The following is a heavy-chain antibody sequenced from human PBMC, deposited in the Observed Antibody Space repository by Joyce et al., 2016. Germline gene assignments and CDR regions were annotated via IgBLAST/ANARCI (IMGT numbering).Heavy chain of an antibody. CDR2: IYPGDADT. CDR1: RDSFTGYW. J-gene: IGHJ3*02. D-gene: IGHD3-16*01. CDR3: ARLQARGDTFNI. V-gene: IGHV5-51*01. Sequence: EVQLVQSGAEGKKPGESLKISCRGSRDSFTGYWIGWVRQIPGRGLEWMVIIYPGDADTRYSPSFQGQVTISADKSISTAYLQWSSLRASDTAMYFCARLQARGDTFNIWGQGTMVIVSS.